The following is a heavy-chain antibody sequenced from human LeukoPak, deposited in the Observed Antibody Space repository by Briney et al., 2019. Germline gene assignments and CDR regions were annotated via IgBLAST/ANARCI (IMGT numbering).Heavy chain of an antibody. CDR1: GGSISSYY. V-gene: IGHV4-4*07. CDR3: ARDPLTMVRGVHYYYYYGMDV. J-gene: IGHJ6*02. D-gene: IGHD3-10*01. CDR2: IYTSGST. Sequence: SETLSLTCTVSGGSISSYYWSWIRQPAGKGLEWIGRIYTSGSTNYNPSLKSRVTMSVDTSKNQFSLKLSSVTAADPAVYYCARDPLTMVRGVHYYYYYGMDVWGQGTTVTVSS.